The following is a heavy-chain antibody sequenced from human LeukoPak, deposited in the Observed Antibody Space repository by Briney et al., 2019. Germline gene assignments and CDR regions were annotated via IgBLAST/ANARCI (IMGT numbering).Heavy chain of an antibody. CDR3: VREVYIPGSYYFGY. J-gene: IGHJ4*02. Sequence: GGSLRLSCAASGFSFDTYWMHWVRQAPGKRLAWVSRMNGDGSTRMYADSVEGRFTISRDNAKNTLYLQMHSLRVEDTAIYYCVREVYIPGSYYFGYWGQGALVTVIS. D-gene: IGHD3-10*01. CDR1: GFSFDTYW. CDR2: MNGDGSTR. V-gene: IGHV3-74*03.